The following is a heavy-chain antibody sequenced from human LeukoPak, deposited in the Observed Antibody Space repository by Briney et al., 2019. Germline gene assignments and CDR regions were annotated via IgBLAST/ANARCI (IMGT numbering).Heavy chain of an antibody. CDR1: GYTFTGYY. CDR3: ARDRSSLYGSATFDY. J-gene: IGHJ4*02. Sequence: ASVKVSCKASGYTFTGYYMHWVRQAPGQGLEWMGWINHNSGGTNYAQKFQGRVTMTRDTSISTAYMELSRLRSDDTAVYYCARDRSSLYGSATFDYWGQGTLVTVSS. CDR2: INHNSGGT. V-gene: IGHV1-2*02. D-gene: IGHD3-10*01.